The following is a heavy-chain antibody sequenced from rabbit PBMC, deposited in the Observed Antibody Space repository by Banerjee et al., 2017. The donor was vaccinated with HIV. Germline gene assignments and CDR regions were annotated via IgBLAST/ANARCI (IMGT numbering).Heavy chain of an antibody. D-gene: IGHD8-1*01. V-gene: IGHV1S45*01. CDR3: ARDLYPTTPDWNL. CDR2: INTSSGNT. CDR1: GFTFSNKFV. Sequence: QEQLEESGGDLVKPEGSLTLTCTASGFTFSNKFVMCWVRQAPGKGLEWIGCINTSSGNTVYASWAKGRFTISKTSSTTVTLQMTSLTAADTATYFCARDLYPTTPDWNLWGQGTLVTVS. J-gene: IGHJ4*01.